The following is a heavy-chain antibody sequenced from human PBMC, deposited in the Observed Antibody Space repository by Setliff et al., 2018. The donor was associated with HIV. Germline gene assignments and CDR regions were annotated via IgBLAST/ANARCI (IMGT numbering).Heavy chain of an antibody. CDR2: IKDTGAT. CDR1: GASISGINYY. CDR3: ARDQSDWFY. J-gene: IGHJ4*02. Sequence: SETLSLTCSVSGASISGINYYWTWIRQPAGKGLEWLGHIKDTGATNYSPSLKSRVTMSIDTSNKQFSLKLSSVTAADTAVYYCARDQSDWFYWGQGTLVTVSS. D-gene: IGHD3-3*01. V-gene: IGHV4-61*09.